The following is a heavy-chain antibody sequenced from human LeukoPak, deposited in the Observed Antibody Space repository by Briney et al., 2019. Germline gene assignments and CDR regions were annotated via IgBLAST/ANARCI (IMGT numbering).Heavy chain of an antibody. V-gene: IGHV4-39*07. J-gene: IGHJ4*02. CDR1: GGSISSSSYY. CDR2: IYYSGST. CDR3: ARGLNDSWTGENY. Sequence: SETLSLTCTVSGGSISSSSYYWRWIRQPPGKGLEWIGSIYYSGSTYYNPSLKSRVTISLDTSKSQFSLKVRYVTAADTAVYYCARGLNDSWTGENYWGQGTLVTVSS. D-gene: IGHD3-3*01.